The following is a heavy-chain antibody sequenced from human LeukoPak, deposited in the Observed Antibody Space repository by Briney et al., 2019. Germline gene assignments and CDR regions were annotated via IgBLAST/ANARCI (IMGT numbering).Heavy chain of an antibody. Sequence: GGSLRLSCAASGFTFSSYAMSWVRQAPGKGLEWVSAISGSGGSTYYADSAKGRFTTSRDNSKNTLYLQMNSLRAEDTAVYYCAKASGRYSSGWYYFDYWGQGTLVTVSS. CDR2: ISGSGGST. CDR3: AKASGRYSSGWYYFDY. D-gene: IGHD6-19*01. J-gene: IGHJ4*02. V-gene: IGHV3-23*01. CDR1: GFTFSSYA.